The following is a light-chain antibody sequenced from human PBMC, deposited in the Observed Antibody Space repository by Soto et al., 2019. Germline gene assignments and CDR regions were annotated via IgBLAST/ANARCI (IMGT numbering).Light chain of an antibody. CDR1: SSDVGTYSF. CDR3: SSYTSSNVV. Sequence: QSVLTQPASVSGSPGQSIAISCTGISSDVGTYSFVSWYQHHPGKAPKLMIYDVSNRPSGVSSRFSGSKSDNTASLTISGLQAEDEADYYCSSYTSSNVVFGGGTKLTVL. CDR2: DVS. J-gene: IGLJ2*01. V-gene: IGLV2-14*03.